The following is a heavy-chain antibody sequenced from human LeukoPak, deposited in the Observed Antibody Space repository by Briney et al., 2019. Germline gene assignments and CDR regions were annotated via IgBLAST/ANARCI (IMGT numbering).Heavy chain of an antibody. D-gene: IGHD4-17*01. CDR1: GFTFSSYS. J-gene: IGHJ4*02. CDR2: ISSSSSYI. Sequence: GGSLRPSCAASGFTFSSYSMNWVRQAPGKGLEWVSSISSSSSYIYYVDSVTGRFTISRDNAKKSVYLQMNSLRAGDTAVYYCARDEDGDYTPDYWGQGTLVTVSS. V-gene: IGHV3-21*01. CDR3: ARDEDGDYTPDY.